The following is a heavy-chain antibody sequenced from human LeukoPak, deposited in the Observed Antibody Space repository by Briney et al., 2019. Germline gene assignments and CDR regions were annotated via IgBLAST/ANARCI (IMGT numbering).Heavy chain of an antibody. Sequence: GGSLRLSCAASGFTFSLYWMHWVRQAPGKGLVWVSRINSDGGSTNYADSVKGRFTISRDNAKNTLYLQMNTLRAEDTAVYYCARVREYSSSSHFDYWGQGTLVTVSS. D-gene: IGHD6-6*01. CDR3: ARVREYSSSSHFDY. CDR2: INSDGGST. J-gene: IGHJ4*02. V-gene: IGHV3-74*01. CDR1: GFTFSLYW.